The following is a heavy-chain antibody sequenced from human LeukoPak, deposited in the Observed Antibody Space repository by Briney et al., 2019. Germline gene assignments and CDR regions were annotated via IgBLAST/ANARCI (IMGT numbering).Heavy chain of an antibody. CDR1: GGSVSSGSYY. J-gene: IGHJ6*04. D-gene: IGHD3-9*01. CDR3: VRDQGITEYYDISTGYYVYGMDV. CDR2: IYYSGST. Sequence: SETLSLTCTVSGGSVSSGSYYWSWIRQPPGKGLEWIGYIYYSGSTNYNPSLKSRVTISVDTSKNQFSLKLSSVTAADTAVYYCVRDQGITEYYDISTGYYVYGMDVWGKGTTVTVSS. V-gene: IGHV4-61*01.